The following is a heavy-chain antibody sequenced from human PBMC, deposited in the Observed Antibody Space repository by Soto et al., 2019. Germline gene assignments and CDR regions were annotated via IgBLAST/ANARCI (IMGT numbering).Heavy chain of an antibody. Sequence: QITLKESGPTLVKPTQTLTLTCTFSGFSLSTTGVGVGWIRQPPGKALEWLALIYWDGEKRYSPSLKSRLTSTKDTSKNQVVLTMTNMDPVDTATYYCAHRPWYAFGPWGQGILVTVSS. CDR1: GFSLSTTGVG. V-gene: IGHV2-5*02. D-gene: IGHD6-13*01. J-gene: IGHJ5*02. CDR2: IYWDGEK. CDR3: AHRPWYAFGP.